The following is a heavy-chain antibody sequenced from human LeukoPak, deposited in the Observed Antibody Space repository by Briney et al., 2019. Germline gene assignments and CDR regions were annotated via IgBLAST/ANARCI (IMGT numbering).Heavy chain of an antibody. J-gene: IGHJ3*02. CDR3: ARNGVVSDDALDI. CDR2: IYYSGST. D-gene: IGHD3-3*01. CDR1: GGSISSGDYY. V-gene: IGHV4-30-4*01. Sequence: SQTLSLTCTVSGGSISSGDYYWSWIRQPPGKGLEWIGYIYYSGSTYYNPSLKSRVTISVDTSKNQFSLKLSSVTAADTAVYYCARNGVVSDDALDIWGQGTMVTVSS.